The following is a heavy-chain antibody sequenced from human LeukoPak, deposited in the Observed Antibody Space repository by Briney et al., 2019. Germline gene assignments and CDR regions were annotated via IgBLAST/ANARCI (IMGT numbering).Heavy chain of an antibody. V-gene: IGHV4-39*01. J-gene: IGHJ2*01. Sequence: SETLSLTCTVSGGSVSSSVSYWGWLRQPPGKGLEWIGTVFYSGNTYYNPSLKSRVTISVDRSKNQFFLSLYFVTAADTVMYYCARPSGSPYWYFDLWGRGMLVTVSP. CDR3: ARPSGSPYWYFDL. CDR1: GGSVSSSVSY. D-gene: IGHD3-3*01. CDR2: VFYSGNT.